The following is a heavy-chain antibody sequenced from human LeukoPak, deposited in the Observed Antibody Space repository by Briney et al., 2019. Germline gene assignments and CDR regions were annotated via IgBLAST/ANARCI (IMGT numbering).Heavy chain of an antibody. CDR1: GFTFSSYG. CDR3: AKDQGSYSLYYGMDV. J-gene: IGHJ6*02. Sequence: GRSLRLSCAASGFTFSSYGMHWVRQAPGKGLEWVAVISYDGSNKYYADSVKGRFTISRDNSKNTLYLQMNSLRAEDTAVYYCAKDQGSYSLYYGMDVWGQGTTVTVSS. CDR2: ISYDGSNK. D-gene: IGHD1-26*01. V-gene: IGHV3-30*18.